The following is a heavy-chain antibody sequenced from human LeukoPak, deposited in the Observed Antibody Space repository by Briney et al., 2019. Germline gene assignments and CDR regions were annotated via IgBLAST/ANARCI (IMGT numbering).Heavy chain of an antibody. CDR1: GFTFSSYA. J-gene: IGHJ6*03. CDR2: ISGSGGST. Sequence: GGSLRLSCAASGFTFSSYAMSWVRQAPGKGLEWVSAISGSGGSTYYADSVKGRFTISRDNSKNTLYLQMNSLRAEDTAVYYCAKDSRRFDWSLGWYMDVWGKGTTVTVSS. D-gene: IGHD3-9*01. V-gene: IGHV3-23*01. CDR3: AKDSRRFDWSLGWYMDV.